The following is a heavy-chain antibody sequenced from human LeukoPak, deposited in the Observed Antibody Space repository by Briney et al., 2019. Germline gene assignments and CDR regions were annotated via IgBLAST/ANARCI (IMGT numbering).Heavy chain of an antibody. V-gene: IGHV4-59*01. D-gene: IGHD5-18*01. CDR2: IYYSGST. J-gene: IGHJ5*02. Sequence: SETLSLTCTVSGGSISSYYWSWIRQPAGKGLEWIGYIYYSGSTNYNPSLKSRVTISVDTSKNQFSLKLSSVTAADTAVYYCAREVGGYSYGETYNWFDPWGQGTLVTVSS. CDR1: GGSISSYY. CDR3: AREVGGYSYGETYNWFDP.